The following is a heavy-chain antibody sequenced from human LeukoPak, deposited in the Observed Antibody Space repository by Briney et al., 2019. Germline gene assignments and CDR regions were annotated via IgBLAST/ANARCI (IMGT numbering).Heavy chain of an antibody. CDR3: ARGRGWNYFDY. CDR2: INHSGTT. J-gene: IGHJ4*02. Sequence: PSETLSLTCGVHGASLSGYYWTWIRQFPGKGLEWIGKINHSGTTDDNPSLKSRVTISVDASKTQFSLKLTSVTAADTAVYYCARGRGWNYFDYWGLGTLVTVSS. CDR1: GASLSGYY. D-gene: IGHD6-19*01. V-gene: IGHV4-34*01.